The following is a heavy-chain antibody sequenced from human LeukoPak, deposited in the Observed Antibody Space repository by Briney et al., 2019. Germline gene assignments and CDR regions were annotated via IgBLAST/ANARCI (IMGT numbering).Heavy chain of an antibody. V-gene: IGHV3-66*03. CDR3: ATSAHIEVGTAPPPDY. D-gene: IGHD2-21*02. CDR1: EFTVSSTY. Sequence: GGSLRLSCAVSEFTVSSTYMSWVRQAPGKGLEWVSLMYSFGNTYYADSVKGRFTISRDNSKNTLYLQMSGLRAEDTAVYYCATSAHIEVGTAPPPDYWGQGTLVTVTS. J-gene: IGHJ4*02. CDR2: MYSFGNT.